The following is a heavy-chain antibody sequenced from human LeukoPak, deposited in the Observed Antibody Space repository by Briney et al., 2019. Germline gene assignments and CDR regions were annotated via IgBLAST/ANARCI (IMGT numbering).Heavy chain of an antibody. CDR3: AREAAIRGANARFDP. CDR2: IYHSGTT. D-gene: IGHD3-10*01. CDR1: GVSISSSHW. V-gene: IGHV4-4*02. J-gene: IGHJ5*02. Sequence: PSETLSLTCAFSGVSISSSHWWSWARQSPGKGLEWIGEIYHSGTTNYNPSLNSRVTMSVDKSKQQFSLNLRSVTAADTAVYYCAREAAIRGANARFDPWGQGTLVTVSS.